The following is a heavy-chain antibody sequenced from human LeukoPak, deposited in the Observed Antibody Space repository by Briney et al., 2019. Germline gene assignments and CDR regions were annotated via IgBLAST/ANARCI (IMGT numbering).Heavy chain of an antibody. Sequence: ASVTLSCKASGYTFTSYGISWVRQAPGQGLEWMGWISAYNGNTNYAQKLQGRVTMTTDTSTSTAYMELRSLRSDDTAVYYCARVFSSGWRFFDYWGQGTLVSASS. D-gene: IGHD6-19*01. CDR3: ARVFSSGWRFFDY. CDR2: ISAYNGNT. CDR1: GYTFTSYG. V-gene: IGHV1-18*01. J-gene: IGHJ4*02.